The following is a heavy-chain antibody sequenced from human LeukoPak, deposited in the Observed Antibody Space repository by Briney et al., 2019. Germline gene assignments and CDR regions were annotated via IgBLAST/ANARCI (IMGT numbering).Heavy chain of an antibody. J-gene: IGHJ6*02. CDR1: GGSISSGGYY. D-gene: IGHD5-12*01. CDR3: ARAERGSYGMDV. Sequence: SETLSLTCTVSGGSISSGGYYWSWIRQHPGKGLEWIGYIYYSGSTYYNPSLKSRVTISVDTPKNQFSLKLSSVTAADTAVYYCARAERGSYGMDVWGQGTTVTVSS. V-gene: IGHV4-31*03. CDR2: IYYSGST.